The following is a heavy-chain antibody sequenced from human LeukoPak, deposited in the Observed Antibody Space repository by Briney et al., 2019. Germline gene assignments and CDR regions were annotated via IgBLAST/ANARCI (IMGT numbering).Heavy chain of an antibody. CDR3: ARDNSVGETAWWFDP. Sequence: SVKVSCKASGGTFSSYAISWVRQAPGQGLEWMGGIIPIFGTANYAQKFQGRVTITADKSTSTAYMELSSLTSDDTAVSYCARDNSVGETAWWFDPWGQGTLVTVSS. D-gene: IGHD1-26*01. CDR2: IIPIFGTA. CDR1: GGTFSSYA. V-gene: IGHV1-69*06. J-gene: IGHJ5*02.